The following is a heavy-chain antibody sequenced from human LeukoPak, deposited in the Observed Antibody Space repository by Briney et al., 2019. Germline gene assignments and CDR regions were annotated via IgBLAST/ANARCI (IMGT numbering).Heavy chain of an antibody. CDR2: ISSSSSYI. V-gene: IGHV3-21*04. D-gene: IGHD4-17*01. CDR3: AKRAVTTFSSGFHY. J-gene: IGHJ4*02. CDR1: GFTFSSYS. Sequence: GGSLRLSCAASGFTFSSYSMNWVRQAPGKGLEWVSSISSSSSYIYYADSVKGRFTISRDNAKNSLYLQMNSLRAEDTAVYYCAKRAVTTFSSGFHYWGQGTLVTVSS.